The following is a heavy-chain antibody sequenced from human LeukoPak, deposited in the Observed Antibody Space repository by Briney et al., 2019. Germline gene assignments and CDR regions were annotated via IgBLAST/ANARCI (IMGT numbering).Heavy chain of an antibody. Sequence: ASVKVSCKASGGTFSSYAISWVRQAPGLGLEWMGGIIPIFGTANYAQKFQGRVTITADESTSTAYMELSSLRSEDTAVYYCARERGYSYGNDYWGQGTLVTVSS. CDR3: ARERGYSYGNDY. J-gene: IGHJ4*02. D-gene: IGHD5-18*01. CDR2: IIPIFGTA. CDR1: GGTFSSYA. V-gene: IGHV1-69*13.